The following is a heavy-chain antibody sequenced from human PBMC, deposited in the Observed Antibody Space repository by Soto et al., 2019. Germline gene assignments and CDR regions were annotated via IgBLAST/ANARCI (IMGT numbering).Heavy chain of an antibody. V-gene: IGHV3-23*01. Sequence: EVQLLESGGGLVQPGGSLRLSCAASGFTFSSYALSWVRQAPGKGLEWVSAISGSGGSTYYADSVKGRFTISRDNSKNTLYLQMNSLRAEDTAVYYCAKGGSSSGDYYDYWGQGTLVTVSS. J-gene: IGHJ4*02. CDR3: AKGGSSSGDYYDY. D-gene: IGHD3-22*01. CDR1: GFTFSSYA. CDR2: ISGSGGST.